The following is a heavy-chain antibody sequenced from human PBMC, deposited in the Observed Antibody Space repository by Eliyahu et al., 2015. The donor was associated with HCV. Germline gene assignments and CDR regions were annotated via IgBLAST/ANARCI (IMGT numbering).Heavy chain of an antibody. CDR3: ARGGGIAAAVDY. V-gene: IGHV4-4*02. D-gene: IGHD6-13*01. CDR1: GGSISSXNW. Sequence: QVQLQXSGPGLVKPSGTLSXTCAVXGGSISSXNWWSWVRQPPGKGLEWIGEIYHSGSTNYNXXLKXRVTISVDKSKNQFSLKLSSVTXADTAVYYCARGGGIAAAVDYWGQGTLVTVSS. J-gene: IGHJ4*02. CDR2: IYHSGST.